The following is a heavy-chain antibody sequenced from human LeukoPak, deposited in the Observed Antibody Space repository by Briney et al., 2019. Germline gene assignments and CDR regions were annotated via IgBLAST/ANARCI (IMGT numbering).Heavy chain of an antibody. Sequence: PSETLSLTCIVSGGSISSGGYYWSWIRQPPGKGLEWIGYIYHSGSTYYNPSLKSRVTISVDRSKNQFSLKLSSVTAADTAVYYCARDPPIAAAGTHWFDPWGQGTLVTVSS. J-gene: IGHJ5*02. CDR3: ARDPPIAAAGTHWFDP. CDR2: IYHSGST. CDR1: GGSISSGGYY. V-gene: IGHV4-30-2*01. D-gene: IGHD6-13*01.